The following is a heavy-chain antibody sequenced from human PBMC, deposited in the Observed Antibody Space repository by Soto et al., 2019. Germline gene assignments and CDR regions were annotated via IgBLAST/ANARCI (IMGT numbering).Heavy chain of an antibody. J-gene: IGHJ2*01. CDR1: GYTFNNYG. D-gene: IGHD2-15*01. V-gene: IGHV1-18*01. Sequence: QVQLVQSGAEVKKPGASVKVSCKASGYTFNNYGISWVRQAPGQGLEWMGWIGPYNGNTDHAQNFQGRVTMPTDPSTNTADTELRSLRSDDTALYYCARCYCGVGSCYTCWHFDLWGRGTLVTVSS. CDR3: ARCYCGVGSCYTCWHFDL. CDR2: IGPYNGNT.